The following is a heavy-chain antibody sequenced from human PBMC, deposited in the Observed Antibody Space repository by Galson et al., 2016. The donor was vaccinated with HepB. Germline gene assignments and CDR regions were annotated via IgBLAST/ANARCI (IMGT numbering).Heavy chain of an antibody. CDR2: ISAASNT. CDR3: ARGPDYGDWVDFLDC. D-gene: IGHD4-17*01. V-gene: IGHV3-23*01. CDR1: GFTFSSYA. Sequence: SLRLSCAASGFTFSSYAMSWVRQAPGKGLVWVSVISAASNTYYTDSVKGRFTISRDNAKNSLYLQMNSLRAEDTAAYYCARGPDYGDWVDFLDCWAQGTLVTVSS. J-gene: IGHJ4*02.